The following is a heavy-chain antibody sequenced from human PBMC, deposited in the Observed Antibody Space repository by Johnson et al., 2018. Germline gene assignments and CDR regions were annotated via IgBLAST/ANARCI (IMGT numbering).Heavy chain of an antibody. CDR2: ISGSGGST. J-gene: IGHJ3*02. Sequence: EVQLVESGGGLVQPGGSLRLSCAASGFTFSSYNMSWVRQAPGKGLEWVSAISGSGGSTYYADSVNGRFTISRDNSKNTLLVHMNSVGAEDTAVYYCAVMDAAMVGGIREAFAIWGQGTMVTVSS. D-gene: IGHD5-18*01. CDR3: AVMDAAMVGGIREAFAI. CDR1: GFTFSSYN. V-gene: IGHV3-23*04.